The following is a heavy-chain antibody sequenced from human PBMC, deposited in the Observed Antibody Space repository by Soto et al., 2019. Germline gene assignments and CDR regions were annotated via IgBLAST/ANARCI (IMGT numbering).Heavy chain of an antibody. Sequence: GGSLRLSCAASGFTFSSYWMSWVRQAPGKGLEWVANIKQDGSEKYYVDSVKGRFTISRDNAKNSLYLQMNSLRAEDTAVYYCARVGLQWLAYFDYWGQGTLVTVSS. CDR2: IKQDGSEK. V-gene: IGHV3-7*05. D-gene: IGHD6-19*01. CDR1: GFTFSSYW. J-gene: IGHJ4*02. CDR3: ARVGLQWLAYFDY.